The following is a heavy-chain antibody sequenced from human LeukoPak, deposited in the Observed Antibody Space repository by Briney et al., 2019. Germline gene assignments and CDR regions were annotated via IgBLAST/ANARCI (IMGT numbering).Heavy chain of an antibody. V-gene: IGHV3-23*01. D-gene: IGHD6-13*01. CDR1: GFTFNNYA. CDR3: ARGGGASSQLLGFDY. CDR2: ISGSGGST. J-gene: IGHJ4*02. Sequence: GGSLRLSCAASGFTFNNYAMSWVRQAPGKGPEWVSGISGSGGSTYYADSVKGRFTISRDNSKNTLYLQMSSLRDEDTAVYYCARGGGASSQLLGFDYWGQGTLVTVSS.